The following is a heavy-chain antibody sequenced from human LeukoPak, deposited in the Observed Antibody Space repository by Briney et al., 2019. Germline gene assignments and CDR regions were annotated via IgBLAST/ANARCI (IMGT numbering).Heavy chain of an antibody. J-gene: IGHJ2*01. Sequence: GASVKVSCKASGYTFTSYYMHWVRQAPGQGLEWMGIINPSGGSTSYAQKFQGRVTMTRDTSTSTAYMELRSLRSDDTAVYYCARAGWGPYWYFDLWGRGTLVTVSS. D-gene: IGHD3-16*01. CDR1: GYTFTSYY. V-gene: IGHV1-46*01. CDR3: ARAGWGPYWYFDL. CDR2: INPSGGST.